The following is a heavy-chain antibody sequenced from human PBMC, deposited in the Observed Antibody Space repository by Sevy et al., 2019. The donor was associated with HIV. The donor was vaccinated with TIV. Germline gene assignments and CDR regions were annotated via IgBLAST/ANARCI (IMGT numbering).Heavy chain of an antibody. D-gene: IGHD2-8*02. Sequence: SETLSLTCTVTGDSMNTYYWAWIRQPPGKSLEWVGYILYSGSTEYSPSLKSRVTMALDKYTNEDALRLSSMAAADTAVYYCARLVPCDNWFDPWGQGRLVTVSS. CDR2: ILYSGST. V-gene: IGHV4-59*01. CDR3: ARLVPCDNWFDP. CDR1: GDSMNTYY. J-gene: IGHJ5*02.